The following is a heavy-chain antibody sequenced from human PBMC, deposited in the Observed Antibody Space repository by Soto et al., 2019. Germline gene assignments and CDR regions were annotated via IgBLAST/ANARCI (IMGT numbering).Heavy chain of an antibody. D-gene: IGHD6-13*01. CDR2: MNPNSGNT. CDR1: GYTFTSYD. J-gene: IGHJ4*02. CDR3: ARVFRRSWYEADY. Sequence: QVQLVQSGAEVKKPGASVKVACKASGYTFTSYDINWVRQATGQGLEWMGWMNPNSGNTGYAQKLQGRVTMTRNTSINTAYMELSSLRSEDTAVYYCARVFRRSWYEADYWGQGTLVPVSS. V-gene: IGHV1-8*01.